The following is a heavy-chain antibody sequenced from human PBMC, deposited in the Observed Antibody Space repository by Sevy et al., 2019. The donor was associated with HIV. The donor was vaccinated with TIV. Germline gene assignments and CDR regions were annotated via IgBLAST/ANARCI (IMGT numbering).Heavy chain of an antibody. CDR3: ARDPGITMVRGDLRPYGMDV. Sequence: GGSLRLSCAASGFTFSSYAMHWVRQAPGKGLEWVAVISYDGSNKYYADSVKGRFTISRDNSKNTLYLQMNSLRAEDTAVYYCARDPGITMVRGDLRPYGMDVWGQGTTVTVSS. D-gene: IGHD3-10*01. CDR2: ISYDGSNK. J-gene: IGHJ6*02. V-gene: IGHV3-30-3*01. CDR1: GFTFSSYA.